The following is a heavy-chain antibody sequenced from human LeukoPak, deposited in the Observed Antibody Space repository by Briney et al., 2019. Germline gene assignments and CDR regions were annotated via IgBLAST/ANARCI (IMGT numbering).Heavy chain of an antibody. CDR3: ATVRYYYDSSGYYYYYMDV. V-gene: IGHV1-24*01. J-gene: IGHJ6*03. D-gene: IGHD3-22*01. CDR2: FDPEDGET. CDR1: GGTFSSYA. Sequence: ASVKVSCKASGGTFSSYAISWVRQAPGQGLEWMGGFDPEDGETIYAQKFQGRVTMTEDTSTDTAYMELSSLRSEDTAVYYCATVRYYYDSSGYYYYYMDVWGKGTTVTVSS.